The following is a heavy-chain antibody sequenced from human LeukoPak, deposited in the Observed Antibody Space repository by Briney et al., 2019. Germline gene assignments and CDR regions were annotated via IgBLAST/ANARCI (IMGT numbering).Heavy chain of an antibody. D-gene: IGHD6-13*01. V-gene: IGHV3-30*18. CDR1: GFTFSTYG. Sequence: PGVSLRLSCAASGFTFSTYGMHWVRQAPGKGLEWVAVILYDGSNKYYADSVKGRFTISRDKSKNTLYLQMNSLRAEDTAVYYCAKDYSSSWFLDYWGQGTLVTVSS. CDR3: AKDYSSSWFLDY. J-gene: IGHJ4*02. CDR2: ILYDGSNK.